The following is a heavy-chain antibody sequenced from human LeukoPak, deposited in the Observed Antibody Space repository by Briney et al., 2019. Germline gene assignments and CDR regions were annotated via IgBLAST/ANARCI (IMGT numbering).Heavy chain of an antibody. CDR2: IRSKGYGGTT. CDR3: TTNTTIFGVVLEYYFDY. Sequence: PGRSLRLSSSASGFTFGDYALSWVRQAPGNGLEWVGFIRSKGYGGTTEYAASVKGRFTISRDDSKSIAYLQMNSLKTEDTAVYYCTTNTTIFGVVLEYYFDYWGQGTLVTVSS. D-gene: IGHD3-3*01. V-gene: IGHV3-49*04. J-gene: IGHJ4*02. CDR1: GFTFGDYA.